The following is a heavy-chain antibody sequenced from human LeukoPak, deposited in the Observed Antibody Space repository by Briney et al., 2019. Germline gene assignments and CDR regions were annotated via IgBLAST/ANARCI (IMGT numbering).Heavy chain of an antibody. CDR1: GFTFDDYA. CDR3: AKVLFPIVRGVLKT. Sequence: GGSLRLACAAPGFTFDDYAMHWVRHAPGKGLEWVSGISWNSGSIGYADSVKGRFTISRDNAKNSLYRKIDSLRAEDTALYYCAKVLFPIVRGVLKTWGQGTLVTVSS. J-gene: IGHJ4*02. D-gene: IGHD3-10*01. V-gene: IGHV3-9*01. CDR2: ISWNSGSI.